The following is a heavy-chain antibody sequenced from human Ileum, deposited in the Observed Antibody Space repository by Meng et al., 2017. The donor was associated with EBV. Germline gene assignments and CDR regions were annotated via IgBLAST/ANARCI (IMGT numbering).Heavy chain of an antibody. V-gene: IGHV4-4*02. J-gene: IGHJ4*02. CDR2: IYHSGST. D-gene: IGHD4-17*01. CDR3: ASGRDYAWHS. CDR1: GVPISSNNR. Sequence: QLKRAGPGMVKPSGTLSLPFAVSGVPISSNNRGSWVRQPPGKGLEWIGEIYHSGSTNYNPSFKSRVTMSVDKSKNQISLNLSSVTAADTAVYYCASGRDYAWHSWGRGTLVTVSS.